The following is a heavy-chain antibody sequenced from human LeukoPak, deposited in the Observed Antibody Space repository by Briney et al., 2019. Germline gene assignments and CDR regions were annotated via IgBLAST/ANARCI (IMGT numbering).Heavy chain of an antibody. CDR2: ISSSSSYI. Sequence: GGSLRLSCAASGFTFSSYSMNWVRQAPGKGLEWVSSISSSSSYIYYADSVKGRFTISRDNAKNSLYLQMNSLRAGDTAVYYCARADPRGYSGYDLDYWGQGTLVTVSS. D-gene: IGHD5-12*01. CDR3: ARADPRGYSGYDLDY. CDR1: GFTFSSYS. V-gene: IGHV3-21*01. J-gene: IGHJ4*02.